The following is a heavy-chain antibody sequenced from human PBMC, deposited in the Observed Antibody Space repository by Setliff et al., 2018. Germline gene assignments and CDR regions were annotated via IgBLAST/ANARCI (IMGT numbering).Heavy chain of an antibody. CDR1: GLSYTNDW. CDR3: AKELIEVLMTGLEF. Sequence: GSLRLSCTASGLSYTNDWVSWVRQAPGKGLEWLASINPHGSEKYYADSVKGRFTISRDNSKNTVYLQMNSLHPEDTAVYFCAKELIEVLMTGLEFWGQGAMVTVSS. CDR2: INPHGSEK. V-gene: IGHV3-7*01. D-gene: IGHD3-22*01. J-gene: IGHJ4*02.